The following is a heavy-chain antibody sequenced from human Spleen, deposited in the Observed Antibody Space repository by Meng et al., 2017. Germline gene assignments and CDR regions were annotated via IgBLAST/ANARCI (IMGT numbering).Heavy chain of an antibody. CDR1: GDSVSSNSAA. D-gene: IGHD6-19*01. CDR2: TYYRSRWYN. CDR3: ARARIAVAGIPYYYYGMDV. J-gene: IGHJ6*02. Sequence: LRLSCAISGDSVSSNSAAWNWIRQSPSRGLEWLGRTYYRSRWYNDYAVSVKSRITINPDTSKNHFSLQLNSVAPEDTAVYYCARARIAVAGIPYYYYGMDVCGQGTTVAASS. V-gene: IGHV6-1*01.